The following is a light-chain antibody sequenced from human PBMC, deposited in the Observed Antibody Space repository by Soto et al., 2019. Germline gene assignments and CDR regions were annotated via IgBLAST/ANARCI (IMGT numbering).Light chain of an antibody. CDR1: RNILYSSNNKNY. V-gene: IGKV4-1*01. CDR2: WAS. Sequence: DIVMTQSPDSLAVSLGERATINCKSSRNILYSSNNKNYLAWYQQKPGQPPKLLIYWASTRESGVPDRFSGSASGTDFTLTISSLQAEDVAVYYCQQYYSAPLTFGGGTKVEIK. J-gene: IGKJ4*01. CDR3: QQYYSAPLT.